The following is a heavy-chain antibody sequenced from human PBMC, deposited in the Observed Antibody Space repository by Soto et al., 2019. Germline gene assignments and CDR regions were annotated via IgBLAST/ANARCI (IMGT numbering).Heavy chain of an antibody. CDR3: ATDLSNYVDAFDI. CDR1: GYTLTELS. V-gene: IGHV1-24*01. J-gene: IGHJ3*02. CDR2: FDPEDGET. Sequence: GASVKVSCKVSGYTLTELSLHWVRQAPGKGLEWMGGFDPEDGETIYAQKFQGRVTMTEDTSTDTAYMELSSLRSEDTAVYYCATDLSNYVDAFDIWGQGTMVTVSS. D-gene: IGHD4-4*01.